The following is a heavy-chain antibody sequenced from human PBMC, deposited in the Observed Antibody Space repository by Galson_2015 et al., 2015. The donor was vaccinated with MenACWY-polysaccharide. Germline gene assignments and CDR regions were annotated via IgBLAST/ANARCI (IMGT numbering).Heavy chain of an antibody. Sequence: SLRLSCAASGFSFSTSWVYWVRQAPGKGLVWVSRINSDRSGTSYADSVKGRFTISRDNAKNTVYLQMNSLRAEDTAVYYCARAGYCTSTSCYTSVRLWGQGTLVTVSS. CDR2: INSDRSGT. J-gene: IGHJ4*02. CDR3: ARAGYCTSTSCYTSVRL. CDR1: GFSFSTSW. D-gene: IGHD2-2*02. V-gene: IGHV3-74*01.